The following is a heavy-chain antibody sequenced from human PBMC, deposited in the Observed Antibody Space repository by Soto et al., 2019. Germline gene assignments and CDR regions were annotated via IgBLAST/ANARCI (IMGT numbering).Heavy chain of an antibody. D-gene: IGHD3-16*02. CDR2: IYHSGST. Sequence: SETLSLTCAVSSGSISSSNWWSWVRQPPGKGLEWIGEIYHSGSTNYNPSLKSRVTISVDKSKNQFSLKLSSVTAADTAVYYCARVLAYYDYIWGSYRYHYFDYWGQGTLVTVSS. CDR3: ARVLAYYDYIWGSYRYHYFDY. CDR1: SGSISSSNW. J-gene: IGHJ4*02. V-gene: IGHV4-4*02.